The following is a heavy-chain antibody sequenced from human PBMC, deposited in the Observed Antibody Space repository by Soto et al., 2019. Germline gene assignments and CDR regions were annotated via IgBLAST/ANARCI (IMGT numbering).Heavy chain of an antibody. Sequence: GESLKISCKGSDYGFAVYWIAWVRQMPGKGLEWMGIIYPSDSDTRYSPSFQGQVTISADKSISTAYLQWSSLKASDTAMYYCARPDGDANYYFDYWGQGTLVTVSS. CDR2: IYPSDSDT. V-gene: IGHV5-51*01. CDR1: DYGFAVYW. D-gene: IGHD3-10*01. CDR3: ARPDGDANYYFDY. J-gene: IGHJ4*02.